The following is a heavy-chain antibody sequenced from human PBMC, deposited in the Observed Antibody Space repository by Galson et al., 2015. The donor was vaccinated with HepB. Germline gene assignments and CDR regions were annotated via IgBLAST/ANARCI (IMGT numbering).Heavy chain of an antibody. V-gene: IGHV3-23*01. D-gene: IGHD5-18*01. CDR2: ISGSGGST. J-gene: IGHJ4*02. CDR1: GFTFSSYA. CDR3: AGGYSYGYGYLFDY. Sequence: SLRLSCAASGFTFSSYAMSWVRQAPGKGLEWVSAISGSGGSTYYADSVKGRFTISRDNSKNTLYLQMNSLRAEDTAVYYCAGGYSYGYGYLFDYWGQGTLVTVSS.